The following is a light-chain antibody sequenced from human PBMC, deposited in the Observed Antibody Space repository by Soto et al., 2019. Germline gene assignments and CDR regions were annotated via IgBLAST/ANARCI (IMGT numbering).Light chain of an antibody. J-gene: IGLJ2*01. Sequence: QLVLTQSPSASASLGASVKLTCTLSSGHSSYAIAWHQQQPEKGPRYLMKVNSDGSHNKGDGIPDRFSGSSSGAERYLTISSLQSEDEADYYCQTRGTDFYGVYGGGTKRTDL. CDR2: VNSDGSH. CDR1: SGHSSYA. V-gene: IGLV4-69*01. CDR3: QTRGTDFYGV.